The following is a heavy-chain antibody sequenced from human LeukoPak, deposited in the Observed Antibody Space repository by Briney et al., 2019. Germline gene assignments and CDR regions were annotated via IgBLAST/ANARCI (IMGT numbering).Heavy chain of an antibody. D-gene: IGHD4-17*01. CDR3: ARLKATVSIHAYFDS. CDR1: GGSFSSYY. CDR2: IDHGGST. J-gene: IGHJ4*02. V-gene: IGHV4-59*01. Sequence: PSETLSLTCTVSGGSFSSYYWTWIRQPPGKGLEWLGYIDHGGSTNYNPSLRRRVSISSDTSKIQFSLALTSVTAADTAVYYCARLKATVSIHAYFDSWGQGTLVTVSS.